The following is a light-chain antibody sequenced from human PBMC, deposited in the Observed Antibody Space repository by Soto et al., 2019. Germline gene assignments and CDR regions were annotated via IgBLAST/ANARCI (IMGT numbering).Light chain of an antibody. CDR1: QSVDGY. CDR2: GAS. V-gene: IGKV3-15*01. CDR3: QQYHKWPPIT. Sequence: EIVMTQSPVTLSVSPGERATLSCRASQSVDGYLAWYQQKPGQAPRLLIYGASTRATGVTARFRGGGSGTEFTLTISSLQSEDSAVYYCQQYHKWPPITFGQGTRLEIK. J-gene: IGKJ5*01.